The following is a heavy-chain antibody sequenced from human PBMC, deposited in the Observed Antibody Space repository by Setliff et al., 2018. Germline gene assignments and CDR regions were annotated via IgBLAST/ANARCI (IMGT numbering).Heavy chain of an antibody. J-gene: IGHJ5*02. V-gene: IGHV4-61*02. Sequence: PSETLSLTCTVSGDSITSGSYYWSWIRQSTERGLEWLGRLHTSGSTTYNPALNSRVTISVDTSTNQFSLRLTSLTAADTAVYFCARDNTILGATDHWGQGTLVTSPQ. CDR3: ARDNTILGATDH. D-gene: IGHD1-26*01. CDR2: LHTSGST. CDR1: GDSITSGSYY.